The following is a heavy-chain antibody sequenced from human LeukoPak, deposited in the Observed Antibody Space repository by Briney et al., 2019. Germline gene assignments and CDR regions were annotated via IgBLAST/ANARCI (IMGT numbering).Heavy chain of an antibody. CDR1: GFTVSSNY. V-gene: IGHV3-66*01. CDR3: AKDGGDGYNPINLDF. J-gene: IGHJ4*02. Sequence: GGSLRLSCAASGFTVSSNYMSWVRQAPGKGLEWVSVIYSGGSTYYADSVKGRFTISRDNSKNTMYVQMNSLRVEDTAVYYCAKDGGDGYNPINLDFWGQGTLVTVSS. D-gene: IGHD5-24*01. CDR2: IYSGGST.